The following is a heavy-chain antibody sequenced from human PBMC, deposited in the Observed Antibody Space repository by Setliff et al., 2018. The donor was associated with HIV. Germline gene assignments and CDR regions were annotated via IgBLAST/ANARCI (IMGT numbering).Heavy chain of an antibody. CDR3: ARSHRLAVAGTIQYYYYGMDV. J-gene: IGHJ6*02. Sequence: PGGSLRLSCAASGFAFSGHQMSWVRQAPGKGLEWVAKIKQDGSEKYYVDSVKGRFTISRDNAKNSLYLQWSSLKASDTAMYYCARSHRLAVAGTIQYYYYGMDVWGQGTTVTVSS. V-gene: IGHV3-7*03. CDR1: GFAFSGHQ. CDR2: IKQDGSEK. D-gene: IGHD6-19*01.